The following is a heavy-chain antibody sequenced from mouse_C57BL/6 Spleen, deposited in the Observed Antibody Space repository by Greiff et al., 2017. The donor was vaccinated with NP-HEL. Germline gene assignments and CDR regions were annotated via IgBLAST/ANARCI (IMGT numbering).Heavy chain of an antibody. J-gene: IGHJ3*01. CDR3: TRGGGNPFAY. D-gene: IGHD2-1*01. V-gene: IGHV1-15*01. Sequence: VQLQQSGAELVRPGASVTLSCKASGYTFTDYEMHWVKQTPVHGLEWIGAIDPETGGTAYNQKFKGKAILTADKSSSTAYMELRSLTSEDAAVYYGTRGGGNPFAYWGKGTLVTVSA. CDR2: IDPETGGT. CDR1: GYTFTDYE.